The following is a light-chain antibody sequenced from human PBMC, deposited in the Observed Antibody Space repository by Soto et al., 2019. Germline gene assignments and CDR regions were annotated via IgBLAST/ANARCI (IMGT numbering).Light chain of an antibody. CDR1: QSVSSGY. Sequence: EIVLTQSPGTLSLSPGERATLSCRASQSVSSGYLAWYQQKPGQTPRLLIFATSSRATGIPDRFRGSGSGTDYTLTISRLEPEDFVVYYCQQYSSSFWTFGQGTKVEIK. V-gene: IGKV3-20*01. CDR3: QQYSSSFWT. CDR2: ATS. J-gene: IGKJ1*01.